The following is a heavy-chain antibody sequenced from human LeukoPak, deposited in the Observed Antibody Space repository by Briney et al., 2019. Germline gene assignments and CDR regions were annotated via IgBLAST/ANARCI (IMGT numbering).Heavy chain of an antibody. CDR3: ARFSVAYGDYSLDY. J-gene: IGHJ4*02. CDR2: IKQDGSEK. Sequence: GGSLRLSCAASGFTFSSYWMSWVRQAPGKGLEWVANIKQDGSEKYYVDSVKGRFTISRDNAKNSLYLQMNSLRAEDTAVYYCARFSVAYGDYSLDYWGQGTLVTVSS. CDR1: GFTFSSYW. D-gene: IGHD4-17*01. V-gene: IGHV3-7*01.